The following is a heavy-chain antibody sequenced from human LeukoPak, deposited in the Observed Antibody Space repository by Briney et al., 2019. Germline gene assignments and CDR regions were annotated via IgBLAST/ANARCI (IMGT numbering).Heavy chain of an antibody. V-gene: IGHV4-59*08. Sequence: SETLSLTCTVSGGSIGSYYWSWIRQPPGKGLVWIGYIYYSGSTNYNPSLKSRVTISVDTSKNQFSLKLSSVTAADTAVYYCARHTLVAASSFDYWGRGTLVTVSS. CDR2: IYYSGST. CDR3: ARHTLVAASSFDY. J-gene: IGHJ4*02. CDR1: GGSIGSYY. D-gene: IGHD2-15*01.